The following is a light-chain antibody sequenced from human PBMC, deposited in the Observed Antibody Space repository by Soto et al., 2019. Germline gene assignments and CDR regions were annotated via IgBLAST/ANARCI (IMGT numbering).Light chain of an antibody. CDR3: ATWDNSLSAGV. CDR1: RSNIGNNY. CDR2: DTH. Sequence: QSVLTQPPSVSAAPGEKVTISCSGSRSNIGNNYVSWYQQFPGMPPKLLLYDTHNRPSGIPDRFSGSKSGTSATLDITGLQTGDEADYYCATWDNSLSAGVFGGGTKLTVL. J-gene: IGLJ2*01. V-gene: IGLV1-51*01.